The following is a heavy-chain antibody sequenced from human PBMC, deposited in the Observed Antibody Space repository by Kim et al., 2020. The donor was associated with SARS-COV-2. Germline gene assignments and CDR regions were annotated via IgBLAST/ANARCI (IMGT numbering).Heavy chain of an antibody. V-gene: IGHV3-15*01. Sequence: PVKGRFTISRDDSKNTLYPQMKSLKTEDTAVYYCTTGNTDKYYYYGMDVWGQGTTVTVSS. CDR3: TTGNTDKYYYYGMDV. D-gene: IGHD2-2*02. J-gene: IGHJ6*02.